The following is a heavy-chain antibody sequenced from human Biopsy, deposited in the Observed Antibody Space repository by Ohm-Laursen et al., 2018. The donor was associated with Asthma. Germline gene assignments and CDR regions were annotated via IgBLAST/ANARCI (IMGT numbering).Heavy chain of an antibody. CDR1: GFAFDDCA. CDR2: ISWNSGNI. J-gene: IGHJ4*01. Sequence: SLRLSCAASGFAFDDCAMHWVRQAPGKGLEWVSSISWNSGNIDYAVSVKGRFTISRDNAKNSLYLQMQSLRPEDTAFYYCAKSADYYDSTDYLDFWGRGTLVTVSS. CDR3: AKSADYYDSTDYLDF. V-gene: IGHV3-9*01. D-gene: IGHD3-22*01.